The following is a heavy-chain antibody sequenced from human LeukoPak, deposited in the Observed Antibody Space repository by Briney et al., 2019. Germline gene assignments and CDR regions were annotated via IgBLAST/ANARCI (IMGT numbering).Heavy chain of an antibody. D-gene: IGHD1-1*01. V-gene: IGHV1-2*02. J-gene: IGHJ6*03. Sequence: GASEKVSCKASGYTFTGYYMHWVRQAPGQGLEWMGWINPNSGGTNYAQKFQGRVTMTRDTSISTAYMELSRLRSDDTAVYCCARKTNWFYYYMDVWGKGTTVTVSS. CDR3: ARKTNWFYYYMDV. CDR2: INPNSGGT. CDR1: GYTFTGYY.